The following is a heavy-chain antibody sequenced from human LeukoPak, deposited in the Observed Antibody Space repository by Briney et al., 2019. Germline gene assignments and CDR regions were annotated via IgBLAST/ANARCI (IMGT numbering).Heavy chain of an antibody. V-gene: IGHV3-64*01. D-gene: IGHD3-3*01. CDR1: GFTFSNYA. J-gene: IGHJ4*02. CDR2: ISSSGGST. CDR3: ARELWNGYCF. Sequence: PGGSLRLSCAASGFTFSNYAMHWVRQAPGKGLEHVSAISSSGGSTSYANSVKGRFTTSRDNSKNTVYLQMGSLRAEDMAVYYCARELWNGYCFWGQGALVTVSS.